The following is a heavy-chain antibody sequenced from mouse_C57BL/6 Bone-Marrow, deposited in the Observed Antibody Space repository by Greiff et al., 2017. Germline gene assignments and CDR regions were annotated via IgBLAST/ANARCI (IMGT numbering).Heavy chain of an antibody. J-gene: IGHJ3*01. CDR3: TTIHYYGSSYTWFAY. CDR2: IDPEDGNT. D-gene: IGHD1-1*01. Sequence: VQLKQSGAELVRPGASVKLSCTASGFNIQDYYMPWVKQRPEPGLEWIGRIDPEDGNTEYAPKFQGKDTMTADTSSNTAYLQLSSLTSEDTAVYYCTTIHYYGSSYTWFAYWGQGTLVTVSA. CDR1: GFNIQDYY. V-gene: IGHV14-1*01.